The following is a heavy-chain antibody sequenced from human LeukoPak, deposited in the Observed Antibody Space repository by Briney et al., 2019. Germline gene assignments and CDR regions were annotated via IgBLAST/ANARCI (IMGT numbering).Heavy chain of an antibody. J-gene: IGHJ5*02. CDR2: IYYSGST. CDR1: GGSISSSSYY. Sequence: PSETLSLTCTVSGGSISSSSYYWGWIRQPPGKGLEWIGSIYYSGSTYYNPSLKSRVTISVDTSKNQFSLKLSSVTAADTAVYYCARQIEWELLPENRFDPWGQGTLVTVSS. D-gene: IGHD1-26*01. CDR3: ARQIEWELLPENRFDP. V-gene: IGHV4-39*01.